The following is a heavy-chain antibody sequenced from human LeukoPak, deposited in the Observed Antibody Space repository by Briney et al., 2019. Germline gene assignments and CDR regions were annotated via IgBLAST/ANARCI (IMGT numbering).Heavy chain of an antibody. V-gene: IGHV4-34*01. CDR2: INHSGST. Sequence: PETLSLTCAVYGGSFSGYYWSWIRQPPGKGLEWIGEINHSGSTNYNPSLKSRVTISVDTSKNQFSLKLSSVTAADTAVYYCARHKRRGTYYYDSSGYYYEDWFDPWGQGTLVTVSS. CDR1: GGSFSGYY. J-gene: IGHJ5*02. D-gene: IGHD3-22*01. CDR3: ARHKRRGTYYYDSSGYYYEDWFDP.